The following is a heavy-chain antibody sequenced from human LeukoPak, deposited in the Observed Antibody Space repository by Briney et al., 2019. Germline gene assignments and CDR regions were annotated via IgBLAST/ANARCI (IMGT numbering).Heavy chain of an antibody. D-gene: IGHD4-11*01. V-gene: IGHV3-33*06. CDR1: RFTFSGYV. Sequence: GRSLRLSCAASRFTFSGYVMHWVRQAPGKGLEWVAVIWNDGNNKYYVDSVKGRFTISRDNSKNTLYPQMNSLRAEDTAVYYCAKGGHYNFDYWGQGTLVTVSS. CDR2: IWNDGNNK. J-gene: IGHJ4*02. CDR3: AKGGHYNFDY.